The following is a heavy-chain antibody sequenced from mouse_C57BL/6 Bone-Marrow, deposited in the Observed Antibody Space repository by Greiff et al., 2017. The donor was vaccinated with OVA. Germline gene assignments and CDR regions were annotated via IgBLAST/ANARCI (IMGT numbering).Heavy chain of an antibody. V-gene: IGHV1-15*01. CDR3: TRGYSNYKVMDY. CDR1: GYTFTDYE. J-gene: IGHJ4*01. CDR2: IDPETGGT. D-gene: IGHD2-5*01. Sequence: VQLQQSGAELVRPGASVTLSCKASGYTFTDYEMHWVKQTPVHGLEWIGAIDPETGGTTSNQKFKGKATLTAAKSSSSTYMELLSLTSEDSAVYFGTRGYSNYKVMDYWGQGAAVTVSS.